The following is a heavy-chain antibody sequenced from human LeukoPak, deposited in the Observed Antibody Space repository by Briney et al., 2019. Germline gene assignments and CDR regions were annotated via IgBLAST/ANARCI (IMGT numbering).Heavy chain of an antibody. D-gene: IGHD2-15*01. CDR3: AREADCSGGGCYRGAFDI. J-gene: IGHJ3*02. V-gene: IGHV3-33*01. CDR2: IWYDGSNK. Sequence: GGSLRLSCAASGFTFSTYAMHWVRQAPGKGLEWVAVIWYDGSNKYYGDSVKGRLSTSRDNSKNTLFLQMNSLRAEDTAVYYCAREADCSGGGCYRGAFDIWGQGTMVAVSS. CDR1: GFTFSTYA.